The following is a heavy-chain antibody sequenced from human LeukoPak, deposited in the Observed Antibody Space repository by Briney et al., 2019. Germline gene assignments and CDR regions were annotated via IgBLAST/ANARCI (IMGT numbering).Heavy chain of an antibody. CDR2: FSGRGGST. D-gene: IGHD2-8*01. V-gene: IGHV3-23*01. CDR1: GFTFSSYA. CDR3: AKAFGNGIYCYFDL. Sequence: GGSLRLSCAASGFTFSSYAMSWVRQAPGKGLEWVSAFSGRGGSTCYADSVKGRFTISRDNSKNTLYLQMNSLRAEDTAVYYCAKAFGNGIYCYFDLWGRGTLVTVSS. J-gene: IGHJ2*01.